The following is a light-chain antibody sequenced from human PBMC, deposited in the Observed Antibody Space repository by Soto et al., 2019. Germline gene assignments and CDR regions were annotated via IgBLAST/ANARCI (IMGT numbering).Light chain of an antibody. CDR3: SSYTSSSTLV. CDR1: SSDVGSYNR. V-gene: IGLV2-18*02. J-gene: IGLJ2*01. CDR2: EVS. Sequence: QSVLNQPPSVSGSPGQSVTISCTGTSSDVGSYNRVSWYQQPPGTAPKLMIYEVSNRPSGVPDRFSGSKSGNTASLTISGLQAEDEADYYCSSYTSSSTLVFGGGTKLTVL.